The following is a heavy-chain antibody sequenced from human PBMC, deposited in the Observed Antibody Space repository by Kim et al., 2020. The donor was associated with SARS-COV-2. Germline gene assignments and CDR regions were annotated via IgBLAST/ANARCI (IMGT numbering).Heavy chain of an antibody. V-gene: IGHV4-39*01. CDR2: IYYSGST. CDR3: ARHGGAAAGLPNSIFDY. D-gene: IGHD6-13*01. CDR1: GGSISSSSYY. J-gene: IGHJ4*02. Sequence: SETLSLTCTVSGGSISSSSYYWGWIRQPPGKGLEWIGSIYYSGSTYYNPSLKSRVTISVETSKNQFSLKLSSVTAADTAVYYCARHGGAAAGLPNSIFDYWGQGTLVTVSS.